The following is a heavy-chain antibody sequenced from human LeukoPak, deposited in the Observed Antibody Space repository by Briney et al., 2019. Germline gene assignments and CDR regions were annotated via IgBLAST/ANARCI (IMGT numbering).Heavy chain of an antibody. D-gene: IGHD3-10*01. CDR3: ARSTADYYGSGRYNWFDP. CDR1: GGSISSSSYY. Sequence: SETLSLTCTVSGGSISSSSYYWGWIRQPPGKGLEWIESIYYSGSTYYNPSLKSRVTISVDTSKNQFSLKLSSVTAADTAVYYCARSTADYYGSGRYNWFDPWGQGTLVTVSS. J-gene: IGHJ5*02. V-gene: IGHV4-39*01. CDR2: IYYSGST.